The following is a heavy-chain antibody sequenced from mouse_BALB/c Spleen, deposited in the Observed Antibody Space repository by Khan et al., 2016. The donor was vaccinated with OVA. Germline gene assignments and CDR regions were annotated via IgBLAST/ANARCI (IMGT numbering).Heavy chain of an antibody. CDR2: IDPYDSET. CDR1: GYTFTSYW. J-gene: IGHJ2*01. V-gene: IGHV1-74*01. Sequence: QVQLKESGSELVRPGASVRLSCKASGYTFTSYWMNWVKQRPEEGLEWIGRIDPYDSETHYNQKFKDKAILTVDKSSSTAYMQVSSLTSEDSAVYYCASPKLDYWGQGTTLTVSS. D-gene: IGHD1-3*01. CDR3: ASPKLDY.